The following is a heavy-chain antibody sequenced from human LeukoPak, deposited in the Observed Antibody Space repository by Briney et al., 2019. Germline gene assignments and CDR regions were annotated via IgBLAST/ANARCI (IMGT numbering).Heavy chain of an antibody. V-gene: IGHV4-59*08. D-gene: IGHD3-3*01. CDR2: IYYSGST. CDR1: GGSISDYY. CDR3: ARHRNPSDYDFWSGYFIDY. Sequence: SETLSLTRTVSGGSISDYYWGWIRQSPGRGLEWIGYIYYSGSTNYNPSLKSRVTISVDTSKNQFSLKLSSVTAADTAVYYCARHRNPSDYDFWSGYFIDYWGQGTLVTVSS. J-gene: IGHJ4*02.